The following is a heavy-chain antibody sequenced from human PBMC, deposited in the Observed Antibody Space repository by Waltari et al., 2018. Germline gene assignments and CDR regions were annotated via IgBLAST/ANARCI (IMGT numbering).Heavy chain of an antibody. D-gene: IGHD3-10*01. V-gene: IGHV3-33*03. CDR2: PGSDGSVE. CDR1: GFSLSNYG. Sequence: QVQLVESGGGVVQPGKSLRLSCVASGFSLSNYGMHWVRQTPGRGLEWVALPGSDGSVEYYADSVRGRFTVSRDNSKNILYLDMDSLRVDDTATYYCAKDAFGNTYLDYWGQGTLVTVSS. CDR3: AKDAFGNTYLDY. J-gene: IGHJ4*02.